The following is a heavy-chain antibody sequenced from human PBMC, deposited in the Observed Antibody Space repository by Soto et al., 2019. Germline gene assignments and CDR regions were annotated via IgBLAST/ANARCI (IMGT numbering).Heavy chain of an antibody. CDR2: TYHSGNP. Sequence: PSETLSLTCDVSGDTISTGGYTWAWIRQPPGKALEWIGHTYHSGNPYYNPSLKRRVIISVDTSKNQFSLKLSSVTAADTAVYYCARSPDSGVYYSRWYSYGMDVWGQGTTVTVSS. CDR1: GDTISTGGYT. J-gene: IGHJ6*02. CDR3: ARSPDSGVYYSRWYSYGMDV. V-gene: IGHV4-30-2*01. D-gene: IGHD3-22*01.